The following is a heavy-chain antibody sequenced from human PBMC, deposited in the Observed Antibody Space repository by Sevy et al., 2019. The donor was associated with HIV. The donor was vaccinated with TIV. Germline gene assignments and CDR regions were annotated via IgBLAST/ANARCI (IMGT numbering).Heavy chain of an antibody. CDR2: ISTGGRNT. CDR1: RFTFSSSA. J-gene: IGHJ6*02. V-gene: IGHV3-23*01. D-gene: IGHD2-15*01. Sequence: GGSLRLSCAASRFTFSSSAMNWVRQVPGKGLEWVSPISTGGRNTYYAYSVEGRFTISRDNSKNTLYLQMNSLRADDTAVYYCAKGYCSGGSCPSDYYYYGLDVWGQGTTVTVSS. CDR3: AKGYCSGGSCPSDYYYYGLDV.